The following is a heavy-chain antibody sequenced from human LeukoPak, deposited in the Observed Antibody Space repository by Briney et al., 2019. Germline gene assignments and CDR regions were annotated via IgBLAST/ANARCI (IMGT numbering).Heavy chain of an antibody. CDR1: GGSFSGYY. CDR2: INHSGST. CDR3: ARDQGYGSDSFDY. Sequence: SETLSLTCAVYGGSFSGYYWSWIRQPLGKGLEWIGEINHSGSTNYNPSLKSRVTISVDTSKNQFSLKLSSVTAADTAVYYCARDQGYGSDSFDYWGQGTLVTVSS. D-gene: IGHD3-10*01. J-gene: IGHJ4*02. V-gene: IGHV4-34*01.